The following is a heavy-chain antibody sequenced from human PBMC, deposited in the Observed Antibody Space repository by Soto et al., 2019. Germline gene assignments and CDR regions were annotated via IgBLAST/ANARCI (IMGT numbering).Heavy chain of an antibody. CDR1: GFTFSDYY. V-gene: IGHV3-11*06. Sequence: QVQLVESGGGLVKPGGSLRLSCAASGFTFSDYYMSWIRQAPGKGLERVSYISSSSSYTNYADSVKGRFTISRDNAKNSRYLQMNSLRAEDTAVYYCARSPTYSSGWYDYWGQGTLVTVSS. CDR2: ISSSSSYT. J-gene: IGHJ4*02. D-gene: IGHD6-19*01. CDR3: ARSPTYSSGWYDY.